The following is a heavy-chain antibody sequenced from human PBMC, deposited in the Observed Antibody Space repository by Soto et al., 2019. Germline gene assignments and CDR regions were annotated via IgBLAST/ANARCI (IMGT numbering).Heavy chain of an antibody. D-gene: IGHD3-10*01. V-gene: IGHV3-66*01. J-gene: IGHJ4*02. CDR1: GFTVSSNY. CDR2: IYSGGST. CDR3: ARGGTMARDY. Sequence: EVPLVESGGGLVQPGGSLRLSCAASGFTVSSNYMSWVRQAPGKGLEWVSVIYSGGSTYYADSVKGRFTISRDNSKSALYLQMNSVRADGTAVYYCARGGTMARDYWGQGTLVTVSS.